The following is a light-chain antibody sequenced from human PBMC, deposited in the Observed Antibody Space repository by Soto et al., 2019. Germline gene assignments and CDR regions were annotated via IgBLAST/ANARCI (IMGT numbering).Light chain of an antibody. V-gene: IGLV2-14*01. CDR2: EVS. CDR3: SSYTSSSTV. J-gene: IGLJ1*01. Sequence: SVLTQPASVSGSPGQSITISCTGTSSDVGGYNYVSWYQQHPGKAPKLMIYEVSNRPSGVSNRFSGSKSGNTASLTISGLQAEDEADYCCSSYTSSSTVFGTGTKVTV. CDR1: SSDVGGYNY.